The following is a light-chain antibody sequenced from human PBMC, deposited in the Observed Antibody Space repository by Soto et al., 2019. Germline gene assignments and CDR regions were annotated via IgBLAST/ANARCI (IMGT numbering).Light chain of an antibody. CDR1: QSIRNSNRYNY. V-gene: IGKV2-28*01. CDR2: LCS. Sequence: DIVMTQSPFSLSVTPGETASISCRSSQSIRNSNRYNYLDWYLQKKGQSPQLLIYLCSNRASGVPDRFSGSGSSTYFTLKISRVDDDYVGVYYCMRALPTPTFGGGTKVEIK. J-gene: IGKJ4*01. CDR3: MRALPTPT.